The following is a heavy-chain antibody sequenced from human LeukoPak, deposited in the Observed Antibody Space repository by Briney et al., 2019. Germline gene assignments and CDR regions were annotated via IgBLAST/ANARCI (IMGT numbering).Heavy chain of an antibody. V-gene: IGHV3-30-3*01. D-gene: IGHD3-22*01. CDR2: ISYDGSNK. J-gene: IGHJ4*02. CDR1: GFTFSSYA. CDR3: ARGPLLDSSGYPIDY. Sequence: GRSLRLSCAASGFTFSSYAMHWVRQAPGKGLEWVAVISYDGSNKYYAGSVKGRFTISRDNSKNTLYLQMNSLRAEDTAVYYCARGPLLDSSGYPIDYWGQGTLVTVSS.